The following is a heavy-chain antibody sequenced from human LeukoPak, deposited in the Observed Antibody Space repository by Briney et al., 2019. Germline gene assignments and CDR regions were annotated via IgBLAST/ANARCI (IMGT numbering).Heavy chain of an antibody. CDR2: IYPGDSDT. CDR3: AREGQQLGKFDGMDV. Sequence: GESLKISCKGSGYSFTSYWIGWVRQMPGKGLEWMGIIYPGDSDTRYSPSFQGQVTISADKSISTAYLQWSSLKASDTAMYYCAREGQQLGKFDGMDVWGKGTTVTVSS. CDR1: GYSFTSYW. D-gene: IGHD6-13*01. V-gene: IGHV5-51*01. J-gene: IGHJ6*04.